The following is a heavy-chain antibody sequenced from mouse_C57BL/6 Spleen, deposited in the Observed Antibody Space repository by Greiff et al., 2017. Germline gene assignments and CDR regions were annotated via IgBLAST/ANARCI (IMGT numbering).Heavy chain of an antibody. CDR3: ARKLSWGGDY. Sequence: EVQLQQSGPVLVKPGASVKMSCKASGYTFTDYYMNWVKQSHGKSLEWIGVINPYNGGPSYNQKFKGKATLTVDKSSSTAYMELNSLTSEDSAVYYCARKLSWGGDYWGQGTTLTVSS. V-gene: IGHV1-19*01. J-gene: IGHJ2*01. CDR2: INPYNGGP. CDR1: GYTFTDYY. D-gene: IGHD3-3*01.